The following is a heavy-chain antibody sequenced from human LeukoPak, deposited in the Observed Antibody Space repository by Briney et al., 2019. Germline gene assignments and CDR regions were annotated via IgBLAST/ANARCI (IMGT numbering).Heavy chain of an antibody. Sequence: ASVTVSFTASVYTFTDYYMHWVGQAPGQGREGMGWINPNSGGTNNAQKFQGRVTMTRDRSINKDYMELSRQRYDDTAVYYCARTHYYGSGSQNPFYYWGQGTLVTVSS. CDR2: INPNSGGT. CDR3: ARTHYYGSGSQNPFYY. CDR1: VYTFTDYY. J-gene: IGHJ4*02. V-gene: IGHV1-2*02. D-gene: IGHD3-10*01.